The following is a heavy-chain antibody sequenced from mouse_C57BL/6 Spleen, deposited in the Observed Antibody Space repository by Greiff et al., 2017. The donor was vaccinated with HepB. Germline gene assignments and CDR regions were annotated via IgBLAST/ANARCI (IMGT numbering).Heavy chain of an antibody. CDR2: IRHKANGYTT. Sequence: EVQLVESGGGLVQPGGSLSLSCAASGFTFTDYYMSWVRQPPGKALEWLGFIRHKANGYTTEYSASVKGRFTISRDNSQSILSLQMNALRAEDSAAYYCARSLNWAFAYWGQGTLVTVSA. CDR3: ARSLNWAFAY. J-gene: IGHJ3*01. CDR1: GFTFTDYY. D-gene: IGHD4-1*02. V-gene: IGHV7-3*01.